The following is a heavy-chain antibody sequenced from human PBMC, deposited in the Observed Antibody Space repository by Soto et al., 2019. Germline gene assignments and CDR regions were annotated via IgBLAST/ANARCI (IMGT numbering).Heavy chain of an antibody. CDR1: GYISSSYW. CDR2: VYPGDSDT. D-gene: IGHD2-15*01. Sequence: PEESLKKSGKGSGYISSSYWMGWVRLIPGKGLEWMGIVYPGDSDTRYSPSFQGQVTISADKSISTAYLQWSSLKASDAAMYYCARSLPRMMGFLFDFWGLGTLVTVSS. CDR3: ARSLPRMMGFLFDF. V-gene: IGHV5-51*01. J-gene: IGHJ4*01.